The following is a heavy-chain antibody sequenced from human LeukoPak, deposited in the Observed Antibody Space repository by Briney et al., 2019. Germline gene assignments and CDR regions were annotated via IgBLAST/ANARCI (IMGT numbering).Heavy chain of an antibody. V-gene: IGHV1-3*01. CDR1: GYTFTTYA. D-gene: IGHD2-2*01. CDR2: ISAGNGNT. Sequence: ASVKVSCKTSGYTFTTYAFHWVRQAPGQRLEWMGSISAGNGNTKFSQNLQGRVTIARDTSASTAYMELSSLRSEDTAVYYCAREPSSGSSNYYLDQWGQGTLVTVSS. J-gene: IGHJ4*02. CDR3: AREPSSGSSNYYLDQ.